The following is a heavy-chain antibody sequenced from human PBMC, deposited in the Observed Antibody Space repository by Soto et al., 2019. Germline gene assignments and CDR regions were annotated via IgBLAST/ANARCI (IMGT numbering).Heavy chain of an antibody. D-gene: IGHD5-12*01. Sequence: SETLSLTCTVSGGSMSSYYWSWIRQPPGKGLEWIGYIYNSGSTNYNPSLKSRVTISVDPSKNQFSLKLSSVTAADTAVYYCSRGATGGYSRLLPYWGQGTLVTVSS. J-gene: IGHJ4*02. CDR3: SRGATGGYSRLLPY. V-gene: IGHV4-59*01. CDR1: GGSMSSYY. CDR2: IYNSGST.